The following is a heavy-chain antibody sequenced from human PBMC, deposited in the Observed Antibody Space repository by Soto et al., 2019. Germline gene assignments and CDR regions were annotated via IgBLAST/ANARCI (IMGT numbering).Heavy chain of an antibody. J-gene: IGHJ6*02. CDR1: GFTFSSCW. D-gene: IGHD3-3*01. CDR3: ARVLVDFWRGSGYLFYHYGMDV. Sequence: GGTLSLSCAVSGFTFSSCWMYWGRRAPGPGMVWVSRSNSDGSSTSYADSVQGRFTISRENATNKLFLLMNSPRAEDTVVYYFARVLVDFWRGSGYLFYHYGMDVWGQGTTVTVSS. CDR2: SNSDGSST. V-gene: IGHV3-74*01.